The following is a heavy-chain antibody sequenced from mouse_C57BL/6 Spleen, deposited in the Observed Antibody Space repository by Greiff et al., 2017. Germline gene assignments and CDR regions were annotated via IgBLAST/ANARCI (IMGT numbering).Heavy chain of an antibody. CDR1: GYTFTSYW. CDR3: ARGIYDYPYAMDY. V-gene: IGHV1-69*01. CDR2: IDPSDSYT. J-gene: IGHJ4*01. D-gene: IGHD2-4*01. Sequence: QVQLQQPGAELVMPGASVKLSCKASGYTFTSYWMHWVKQRPGQGLEWIGEIDPSDSYTNYNQKFKGKSTLTVDKSSSTAYMQLSSLTSEDSAVYYCARGIYDYPYAMDYWGQGTSVTVSS.